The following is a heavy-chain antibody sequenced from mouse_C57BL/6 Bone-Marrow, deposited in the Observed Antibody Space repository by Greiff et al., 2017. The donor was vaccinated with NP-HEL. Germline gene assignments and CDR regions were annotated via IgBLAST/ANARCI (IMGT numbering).Heavy chain of an antibody. V-gene: IGHV1-20*01. CDR2: INPYNGDT. D-gene: IGHD1-1*01. CDR1: GYSFTGYF. J-gene: IGHJ4*01. CDR3: HYYGKTLYAMDY. Sequence: VQLQQSGPELVKPGDSVKISCKASGYSFTGYFMNWVMQSHGKSLEWIGRINPYNGDTFYNQKFKGKATLTVDKSSSTAHMELRSLTSEDSAVYYCHYYGKTLYAMDYWGQGTSVTVSS.